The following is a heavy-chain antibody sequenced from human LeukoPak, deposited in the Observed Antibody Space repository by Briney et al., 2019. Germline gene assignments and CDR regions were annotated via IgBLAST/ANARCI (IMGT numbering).Heavy chain of an antibody. CDR1: GFSFSSYR. CDR2: ISGSGGTT. Sequence: GGSLRLSCAASGFSFSSYRMNWVRQAPGKGLEWVSGISGSGGTTYYADSVTGRFTISRDNSKNTLYLQMNSLRAEDTALYYCAKEGYSSSFDFWGQGTLVTVSS. J-gene: IGHJ4*02. CDR3: AKEGYSSSFDF. V-gene: IGHV3-23*01. D-gene: IGHD6-6*01.